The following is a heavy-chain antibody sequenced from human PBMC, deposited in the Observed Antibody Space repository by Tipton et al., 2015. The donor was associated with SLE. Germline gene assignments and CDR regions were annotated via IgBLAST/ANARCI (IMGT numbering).Heavy chain of an antibody. CDR3: AIGATH. D-gene: IGHD3-10*01. J-gene: IGHJ4*02. CDR1: GFTFTKYD. Sequence: QLVQSGAEVKKPGASVKVSCKASGFTFTKYDINWMRQASGQVFEWMGWINPNNGYTEYAQKFQGRVTLTRDTSVSTAYMELNSLKSGDTAVYYCAIGATHWGQGTQVTVSS. V-gene: IGHV1-8*01. CDR2: INPNNGYT.